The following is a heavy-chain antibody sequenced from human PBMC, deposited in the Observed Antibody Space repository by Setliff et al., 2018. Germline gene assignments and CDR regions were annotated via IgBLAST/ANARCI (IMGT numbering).Heavy chain of an antibody. CDR3: ARAGFELGQYNWFDP. V-gene: IGHV4-61*02. CDR1: GDSISSGIYH. Sequence: SETLSLTCTVSGDSISSGIYHWSWIRQSAGKGLEWIGRIYVSTGSTNYSPSLKSRVSISVDRSKNQFSLNLTSVTAADTAVYYCARAGFELGQYNWFDPWGQGTLVTVPQ. J-gene: IGHJ5*02. D-gene: IGHD3-3*02. CDR2: IYVSTGST.